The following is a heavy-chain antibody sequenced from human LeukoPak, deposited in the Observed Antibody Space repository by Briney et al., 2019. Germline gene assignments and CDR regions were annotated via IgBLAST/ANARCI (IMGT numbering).Heavy chain of an antibody. Sequence: ASVKVSCKASGGTFSSYAINWVRQATGQGLEWMGWMNPNSGNTGYAQKFQGRVTMTRNTSISTAYMELSSLRSGDTAVYYCARGRVYCSSTSCHYYYTDVWGKGTTVTISS. J-gene: IGHJ6*03. V-gene: IGHV1-8*02. D-gene: IGHD2-2*01. CDR3: ARGRVYCSSTSCHYYYTDV. CDR1: GGTFSSYA. CDR2: MNPNSGNT.